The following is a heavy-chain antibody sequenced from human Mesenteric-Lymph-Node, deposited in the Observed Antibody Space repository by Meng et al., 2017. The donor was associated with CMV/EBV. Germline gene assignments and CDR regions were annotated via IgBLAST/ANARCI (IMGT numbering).Heavy chain of an antibody. D-gene: IGHD2-2*01. CDR2: ITGSGTTI. CDR1: GFTFSTYE. CDR3: ARYCSSTSCSEYSFDY. Sequence: GESLKISCAASGFTFSTYEMNWVRQAPGKGLEWVSYITGSGTTIYYADSVKGRLTISRDNAKNSLYLQMNSLRAEDTAVYYCARYCSSTSCSEYSFDYWGQGTLVTVSS. J-gene: IGHJ4*02. V-gene: IGHV3-48*03.